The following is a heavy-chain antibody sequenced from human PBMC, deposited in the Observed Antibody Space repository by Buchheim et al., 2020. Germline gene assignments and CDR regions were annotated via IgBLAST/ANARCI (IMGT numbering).Heavy chain of an antibody. CDR3: ARARLDSKAFDP. Sequence: QVQLVESGGGVVQPGRSLRLSCAASGFTFSSYAMHWVRQAPGKGLEWVAVISYDGSNKYYADSVKGRFTISRDNSKNTLYLQMNSLRAEDTAVYYCARARLDSKAFDPWGQGTL. CDR2: ISYDGSNK. CDR1: GFTFSSYA. D-gene: IGHD5-12*01. V-gene: IGHV3-30*01. J-gene: IGHJ5*02.